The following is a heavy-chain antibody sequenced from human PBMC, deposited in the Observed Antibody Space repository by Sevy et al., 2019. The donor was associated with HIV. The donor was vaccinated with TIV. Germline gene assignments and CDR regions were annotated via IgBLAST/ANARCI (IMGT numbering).Heavy chain of an antibody. CDR1: GFTFDDYA. D-gene: IGHD3-22*01. CDR2: ISWNSGSI. CDR3: AKVAYYYDSSGPFDP. J-gene: IGHJ5*02. Sequence: GGSLRLSCAASGFTFDDYAMHWVRHAPGKGLEWVSGISWNSGSIGYADSVKGRFTISRDNAKNSLYLQMNSLRAEDTALYYCAKVAYYYDSSGPFDPWGQGTLVTVSS. V-gene: IGHV3-9*01.